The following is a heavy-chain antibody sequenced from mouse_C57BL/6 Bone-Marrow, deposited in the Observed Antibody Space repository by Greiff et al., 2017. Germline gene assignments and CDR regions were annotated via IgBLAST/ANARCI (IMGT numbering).Heavy chain of an antibody. D-gene: IGHD1-1*01. CDR2: IHPNSGST. CDR3: SRGGYYYGSSWFAY. V-gene: IGHV1-64*01. J-gene: IGHJ3*01. Sequence: VQLQQPGAELVKPGASVTLSCKASGYTFTSYWMHWVKQRPGQGLEWIGMIHPNSGSTNYNEKFKSKATLTVDKSSSTAYMQLSSLTSEDSAVYFCSRGGYYYGSSWFAYWGQGTLVTVSA. CDR1: GYTFTSYW.